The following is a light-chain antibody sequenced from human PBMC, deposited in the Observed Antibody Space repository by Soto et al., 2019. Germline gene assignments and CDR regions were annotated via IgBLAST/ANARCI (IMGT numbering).Light chain of an antibody. V-gene: IGKV3-20*01. Sequence: EVGLTQSPGTLYLSPGERATLSCRASQSVSSSYLAWYQQKPGQAPRLLIYGASSRATGIPDRFSGSGSGTDFTLTISRLEPEDFAVYSCQQYGTLPKITFGPGTKLDIK. CDR3: QQYGTLPKIT. CDR1: QSVSSSY. CDR2: GAS. J-gene: IGKJ3*01.